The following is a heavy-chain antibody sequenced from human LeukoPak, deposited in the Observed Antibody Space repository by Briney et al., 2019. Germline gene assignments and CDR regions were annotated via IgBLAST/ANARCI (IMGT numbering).Heavy chain of an antibody. J-gene: IGHJ4*02. CDR1: GFTFSSFA. CDR2: ISGSGGAT. V-gene: IGHV3-23*01. Sequence: GGSLRLSCTASGFTFSSFAMTWVRQAPGKGLEWVSGISGSGGATYYADSVKGRFTICRDNSKSTLFLQMSSLRAEDTAIYYCAKTDGSGSFYNPSHYWGQGTLVTVSS. CDR3: AKTDGSGSFYNPSHY. D-gene: IGHD3-10*01.